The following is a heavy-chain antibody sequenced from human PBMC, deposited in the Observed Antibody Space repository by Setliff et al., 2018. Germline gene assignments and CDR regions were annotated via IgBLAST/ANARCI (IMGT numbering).Heavy chain of an antibody. J-gene: IGHJ6*03. V-gene: IGHV4-61*09. Sequence: PSETLSLTCTVSGGSVNSGYDNWNWLRQPAGKGLEWIGHINRRGSTNFSPSLKSRVTISLDTSKNQFSLNLTSVTAADTAVYYCARASSGWYSAYYYYMDVWGKGLRSPSP. CDR1: GGSVNSGYDN. CDR3: ARASSGWYSAYYYYMDV. CDR2: INRRGST. D-gene: IGHD6-19*01.